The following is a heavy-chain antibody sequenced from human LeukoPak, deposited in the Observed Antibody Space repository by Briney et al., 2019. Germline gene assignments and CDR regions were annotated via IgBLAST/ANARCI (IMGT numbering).Heavy chain of an antibody. CDR3: ARDRVDYYDSSGDDAFDI. CDR2: IRPTSGGT. J-gene: IGHJ3*02. Sequence: ASVKVSCKTSGYSFTNYYIHWVRQAPGQGLEWMGLIRPTSGGTSYAQKFQGRVSLTRDMSTSTVYMELSSLRSEDTAVYYCARDRVDYYDSSGDDAFDIWGQGTMVTVSS. CDR1: GYSFTNYY. V-gene: IGHV1-46*01. D-gene: IGHD3-22*01.